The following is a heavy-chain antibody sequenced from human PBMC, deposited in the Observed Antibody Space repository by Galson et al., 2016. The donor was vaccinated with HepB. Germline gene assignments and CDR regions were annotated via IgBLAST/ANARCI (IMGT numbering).Heavy chain of an antibody. CDR2: IYDSGMT. D-gene: IGHD5-24*01. CDR3: ARQTEVAVDNAFDL. Sequence: SETLSLTCMVSGGSTSGSSRYWGWIRQPPGKGLEWIGTIYDSGMTYGSLSLKSRVTISVDTSKNLFALRLSSVTAADTAVYYCARQTEVAVDNAFDLWGQGTMVTVSS. CDR1: GGSTSGSSRY. J-gene: IGHJ3*01. V-gene: IGHV4-39*01.